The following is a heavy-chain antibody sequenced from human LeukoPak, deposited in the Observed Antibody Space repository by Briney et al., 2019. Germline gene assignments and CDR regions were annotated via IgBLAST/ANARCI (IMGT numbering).Heavy chain of an antibody. J-gene: IGHJ4*02. D-gene: IGHD2-2*01. CDR3: ARDGPTAAPFDY. CDR2: INPSGGST. CDR1: GYRFTSYD. V-gene: IGHV1-46*01. Sequence: GASVKVSCKASGYRFTSYDTHWVRQAPGQGLEWMGIINPSGGSTSYAQRFQGRVAMIRDTSTTTVYMEVNSLTSEDTAVYFCARDGPTAAPFDYWGQGTLVTVSS.